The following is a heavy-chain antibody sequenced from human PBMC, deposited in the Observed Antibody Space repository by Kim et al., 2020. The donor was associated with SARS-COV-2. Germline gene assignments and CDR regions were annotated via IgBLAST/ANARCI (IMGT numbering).Heavy chain of an antibody. CDR3: ARGIYDT. CDR2: TGGNT. J-gene: IGHJ5*02. Sequence: TGGNTFYADSVKGRFTISRENSKNTLFLQLNSLRVEDTAMYYCARGIYDTWGQGTLLIVSS. D-gene: IGHD3-3*01. V-gene: IGHV3-53*01.